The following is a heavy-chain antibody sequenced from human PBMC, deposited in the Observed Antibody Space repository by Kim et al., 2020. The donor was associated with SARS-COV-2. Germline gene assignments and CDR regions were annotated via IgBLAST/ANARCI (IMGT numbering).Heavy chain of an antibody. J-gene: IGHJ6*02. CDR1: GGSISSYY. CDR2: IYYSGST. D-gene: IGHD6-13*01. V-gene: IGHV4-59*01. CDR3: ARGGYSSSWSHVDYYYYGMDV. Sequence: SETLSLTCTVSGGSISSYYWSWIRQPPGKGLEWIGYIYYSGSTNYNPSLKSRVTISVDTSKNQFSLKLSSVTAADTAVYYCARGGYSSSWSHVDYYYYGMDVWGQGTTVTVSS.